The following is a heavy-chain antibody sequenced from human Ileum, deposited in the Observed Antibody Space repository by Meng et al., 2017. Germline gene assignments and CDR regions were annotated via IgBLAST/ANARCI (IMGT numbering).Heavy chain of an antibody. D-gene: IGHD4-17*01. Sequence: LRLQELGPGLVKPSETLSLLCSVSSGSFTNNNYYWVWIRRPPGKGLEWIGSIYYGGSTYYNPSLKSRVTISVDTSTNQFSLKLISVTAADTAVYYCARRAHYGDPPRWGQGTLVTVSS. J-gene: IGHJ4*02. V-gene: IGHV4-39*01. CDR3: ARRAHYGDPPR. CDR2: IYYGGST. CDR1: SGSFTNNNYY.